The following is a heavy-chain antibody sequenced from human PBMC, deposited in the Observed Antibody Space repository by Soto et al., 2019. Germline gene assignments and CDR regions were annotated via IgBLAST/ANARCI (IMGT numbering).Heavy chain of an antibody. J-gene: IGHJ4*02. Sequence: QVTLKESGPVLVKPTETLTLTCTVSGFSLSNGRMGVSWIRQPPGKAPEWLAHIFSNDEKSYNTSLRSRLTISKDTSNSQVVLTMTNVDPVDTATYYCARIYDVLTGYYMFDYWGQGTLVTVSS. D-gene: IGHD3-9*01. V-gene: IGHV2-26*01. CDR2: IFSNDEK. CDR1: GFSLSNGRMG. CDR3: ARIYDVLTGYYMFDY.